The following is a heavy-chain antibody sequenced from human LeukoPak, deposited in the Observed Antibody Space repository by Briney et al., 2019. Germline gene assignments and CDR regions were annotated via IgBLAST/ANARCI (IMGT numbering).Heavy chain of an antibody. CDR1: GGSIRNFY. D-gene: IGHD6-19*01. Sequence: SETLSLTCTVSGGSIRNFYWSWIRQPAGEGLEWIGRIFSSGSSNYNPSLKSRVTMSVDTSKSQFSLTLTSVTAADTAVYYCARGLVFSSGYYYGMDVWGQGTTVTVSS. CDR3: ARGLVFSSGYYYGMDV. J-gene: IGHJ6*02. CDR2: IFSSGSS. V-gene: IGHV4-4*07.